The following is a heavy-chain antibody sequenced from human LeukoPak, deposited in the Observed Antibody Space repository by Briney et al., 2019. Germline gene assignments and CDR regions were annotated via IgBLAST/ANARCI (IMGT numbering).Heavy chain of an antibody. CDR1: GFPFDDYA. V-gene: IGHV3-9*01. Sequence: PGRSLRLSCAASGFPFDDYAMHWVRHAPGKGLEWVSGISWNSGSIGYADSVKGRFTISRDNAKNSLYLQMNSLRAEDTALYYCAKDYGSGSSMYYFDYWGQGTLVTVSS. D-gene: IGHD3-10*01. J-gene: IGHJ4*02. CDR3: AKDYGSGSSMYYFDY. CDR2: ISWNSGSI.